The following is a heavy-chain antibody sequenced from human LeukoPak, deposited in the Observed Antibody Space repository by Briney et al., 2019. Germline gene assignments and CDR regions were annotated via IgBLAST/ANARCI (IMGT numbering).Heavy chain of an antibody. CDR2: IKQDGSEK. Sequence: GGSLRLSCAVLEFSFSNYWMSWVRQAPGRGLEWVAIIKQDGSEKYYVDSVKGRFTISRDNAQNSLYLQMSSLRAEDTAVYYCATASRSRPKAYWGQGTLVTVPS. D-gene: IGHD6-6*01. CDR1: EFSFSNYW. CDR3: ATASRSRPKAY. V-gene: IGHV3-7*05. J-gene: IGHJ4*02.